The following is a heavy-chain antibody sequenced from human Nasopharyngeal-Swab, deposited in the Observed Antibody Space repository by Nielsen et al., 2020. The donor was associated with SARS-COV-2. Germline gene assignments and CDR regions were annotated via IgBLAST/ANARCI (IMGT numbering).Heavy chain of an antibody. Sequence: SLKISCAASGFTFDDYAMHWVRQAPGKGLEWASGISWNSGSIGYADSVKGRFTISRDNAKNSLYLQMNSLRAEDTALYYCAKLTDYYYYMDVWGKGTTVTVSS. D-gene: IGHD3-9*01. CDR2: ISWNSGSI. J-gene: IGHJ6*03. CDR3: AKLTDYYYYMDV. V-gene: IGHV3-9*01. CDR1: GFTFDDYA.